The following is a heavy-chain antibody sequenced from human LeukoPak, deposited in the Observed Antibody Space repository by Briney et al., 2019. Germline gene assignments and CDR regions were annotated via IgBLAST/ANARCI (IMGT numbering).Heavy chain of an antibody. V-gene: IGHV3-7*01. CDR3: ATGHSYGYDY. D-gene: IGHD5-18*01. Sequence: GGSLRLSCAASGFTFSNYWMTWVRQAPGKGLEWVAHINQDGSEEHYMDSVKGRFTISRDNAKNTLYLQMNSLRADDSGVYYCATGHSYGYDYWGQGVLVTVSS. CDR2: INQDGSEE. CDR1: GFTFSNYW. J-gene: IGHJ4*02.